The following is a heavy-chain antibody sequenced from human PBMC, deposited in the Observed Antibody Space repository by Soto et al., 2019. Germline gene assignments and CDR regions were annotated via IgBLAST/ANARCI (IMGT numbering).Heavy chain of an antibody. CDR1: GFTFSYYD. D-gene: IGHD2-15*01. Sequence: GGSLRLSCAASGFTFSYYDFHWVRQATGKGLEWVSAIGAADDTYCPDSVRGRFTISRENAKNSLYLQMNSLRAEDAAVYYCAREQQLGGWDAIDIWGQGTVVTVSS. V-gene: IGHV3-13*01. CDR2: IGAADDT. J-gene: IGHJ3*02. CDR3: AREQQLGGWDAIDI.